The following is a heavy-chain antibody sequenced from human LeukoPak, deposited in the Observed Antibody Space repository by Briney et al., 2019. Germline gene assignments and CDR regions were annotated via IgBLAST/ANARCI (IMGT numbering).Heavy chain of an antibody. CDR3: AKDPVGYYDSSGYLPSGYFDY. V-gene: IGHV3-23*01. J-gene: IGHJ4*02. D-gene: IGHD3-22*01. CDR1: GFTFSSYA. Sequence: PGGSLRLPCAASGFTFSSYAMSWVRQAPGKGLEWVSAISGSGGSTYYADSVKGRFTISRDNSKNTLYLQMNSLRAEDTAVYYCAKDPVGYYDSSGYLPSGYFDYWGQGTLVTVSS. CDR2: ISGSGGST.